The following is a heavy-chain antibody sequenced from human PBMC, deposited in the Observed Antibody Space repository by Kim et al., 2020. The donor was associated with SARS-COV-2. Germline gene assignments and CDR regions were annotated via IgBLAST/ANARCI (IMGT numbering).Heavy chain of an antibody. CDR2: I. J-gene: IGHJ4*02. D-gene: IGHD1-26*01. V-gene: IGHV3-21*01. CDR3: ARDRGELLLDY. Sequence: IYYADSVKGRFTISRDNAKNSLYLQMNSLRAEDTAVYYCARDRGELLLDYWGQGTLVTVSS.